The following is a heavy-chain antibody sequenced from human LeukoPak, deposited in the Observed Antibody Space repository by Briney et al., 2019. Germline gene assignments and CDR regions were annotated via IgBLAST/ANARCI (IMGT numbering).Heavy chain of an antibody. CDR2: ISSSGNTI. CDR1: GFTFSSYE. D-gene: IGHD4-17*01. CDR3: ARELDYGDFFDY. J-gene: IGHJ4*02. Sequence: GGSLRLSCAASGFTFSSYEMNWVRQAPGKGLEWVSYISSSGNTIYYADSVKGRFTISRDNSKNTLYLQMNSLRAEDTAVYYCARELDYGDFFDYWGQGTLVTVSS. V-gene: IGHV3-48*03.